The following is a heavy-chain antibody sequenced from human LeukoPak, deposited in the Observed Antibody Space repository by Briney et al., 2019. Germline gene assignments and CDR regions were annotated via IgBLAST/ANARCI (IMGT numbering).Heavy chain of an antibody. CDR2: IYPDDSDT. CDR1: GYTFTGYY. J-gene: IGHJ4*02. Sequence: ASVKVSCKASGYTFTGYYMHWVRQMPGKGLEWMGIIYPDDSDTRYSPSFQGRVTISADKSINTAYLEWSSLKASDTATYYCAIGRGGQQLGDFWGQGTLVTVSS. D-gene: IGHD6-13*01. V-gene: IGHV5-51*01. CDR3: AIGRGGQQLGDF.